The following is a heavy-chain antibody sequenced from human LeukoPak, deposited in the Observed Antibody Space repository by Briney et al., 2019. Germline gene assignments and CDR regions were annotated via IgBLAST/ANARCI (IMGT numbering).Heavy chain of an antibody. CDR1: GGSISSSIYY. D-gene: IGHD1-26*01. CDR2: IYYSGST. CDR3: ARHTNGMDV. J-gene: IGHJ6*02. Sequence: SETLSLTCTVSGGSISSSIYYWGWIRQPPGKGLEWIGSIYYSGSTYYNPSLKSRVTISVDTSKNQYSLKLSSVTAADTAVYYCARHTNGMDVWGQGTTVTVSS. V-gene: IGHV4-39*01.